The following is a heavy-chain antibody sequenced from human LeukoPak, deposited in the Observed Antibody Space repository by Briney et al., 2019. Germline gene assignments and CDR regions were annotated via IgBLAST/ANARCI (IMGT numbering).Heavy chain of an antibody. Sequence: GGSLRLSCAASGFTFSSYVMSWVRQAPGKGLDWFSPLSNRGRSTNYADSVKARFTTSRDNSKNTLYLQMNSLRAEDTAVYYCAKAVGAFDIWGQGTMVTVSS. CDR1: GFTFSSYV. CDR2: LSNRGRST. V-gene: IGHV3-23*01. J-gene: IGHJ3*02. CDR3: AKAVGAFDI.